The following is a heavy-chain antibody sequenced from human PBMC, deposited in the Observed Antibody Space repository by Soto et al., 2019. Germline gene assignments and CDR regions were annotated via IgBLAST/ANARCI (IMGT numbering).Heavy chain of an antibody. CDR2: IITISGTA. D-gene: IGHD5-18*01. CDR1: GGTFSSSA. V-gene: IGHV1-69*13. J-gene: IGHJ4*02. Sequence: GASVKVSCKASGGTFSSSAISWVRQAPGQGLEWLGVIITISGTANHAQNFQGRVTITADESTSTAYMELRSLRSEDTAVYYCAGDVDTAMVAEGYFDYWGQGTLVTVSS. CDR3: AGDVDTAMVAEGYFDY.